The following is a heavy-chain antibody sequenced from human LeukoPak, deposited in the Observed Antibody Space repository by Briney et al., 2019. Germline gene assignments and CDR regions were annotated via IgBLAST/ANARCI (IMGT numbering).Heavy chain of an antibody. Sequence: SETLSLTCTVSGGSISSSSYYWGWIRQPPGKGLEWIGSIYYSGSTYYNPSLKSRVTISVDTSKNQFSLKLSSVTAADTAVYYCARGGPEVSLDYWGQGTLVTVSS. V-gene: IGHV4-39*07. J-gene: IGHJ4*02. D-gene: IGHD2-15*01. CDR2: IYYSGST. CDR3: ARGGPEVSLDY. CDR1: GGSISSSSYY.